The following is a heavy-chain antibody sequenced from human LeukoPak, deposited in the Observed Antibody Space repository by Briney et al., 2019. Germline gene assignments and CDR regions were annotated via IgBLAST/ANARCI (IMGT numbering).Heavy chain of an antibody. CDR3: ARDLHYYVAMDV. J-gene: IGHJ6*02. Sequence: GGSLRLSCAASGFTFTDAWMSWVRQAPGKGLEWVSAISGSGGSTYYAGSVKGRFTISRDNSKNTLYLQMNSLRAEDTAVYYCARDLHYYVAMDVWGQGTTVTVSS. D-gene: IGHD3-10*02. V-gene: IGHV3-23*01. CDR1: GFTFTDAW. CDR2: ISGSGGST.